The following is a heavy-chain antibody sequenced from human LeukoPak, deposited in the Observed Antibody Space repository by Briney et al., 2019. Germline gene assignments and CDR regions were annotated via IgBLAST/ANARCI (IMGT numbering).Heavy chain of an antibody. D-gene: IGHD5-18*01. V-gene: IGHV3-30*18. CDR1: GFTFSSYG. CDR2: ISYDGSNK. J-gene: IGHJ4*02. CDR3: AKVIAPWIQLWLIDY. Sequence: GRSLRLSCAASGFTFSSYGMHWVRQAPGKGLEWVAVISYDGSNKYYADSVKGRFTISRDKSKNTLYLQMNRLRAEDTAVYYCAKVIAPWIQLWLIDYWGQGTLVTVSS.